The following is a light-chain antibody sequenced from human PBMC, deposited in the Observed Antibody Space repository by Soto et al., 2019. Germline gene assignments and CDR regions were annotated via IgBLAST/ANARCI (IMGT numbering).Light chain of an antibody. Sequence: DTVFTQSPGTLYLSPGERSTLSCRASQTLRGRYLAWYQQKPGQAPRLLIYGASTRATGIPERFTGSGAGTECTRTISSLEPEDFTVDYCPQYGRSTWTFGQGTKVDIK. J-gene: IGKJ1*01. CDR2: GAS. V-gene: IGKV3-20*01. CDR3: PQYGRSTWT. CDR1: QTLRGRY.